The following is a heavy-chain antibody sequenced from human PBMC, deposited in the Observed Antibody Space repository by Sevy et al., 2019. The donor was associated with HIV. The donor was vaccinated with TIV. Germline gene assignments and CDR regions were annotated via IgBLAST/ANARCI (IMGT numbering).Heavy chain of an antibody. V-gene: IGHV3-74*01. CDR1: GFTFSNYW. Sequence: GESLKISCAASGFTFSNYWMHWVRQAPGKGLVWVSRIKTDGSNRDSADSVKGRFFISRDNAKNLLYLQMNSLRAEDTAVYYCAREGDTVLVPTAVDAFDFWGQGTMVTVS. CDR3: AREGDTVLVPTAVDAFDF. CDR2: IKTDGSNR. D-gene: IGHD2-2*01. J-gene: IGHJ3*01.